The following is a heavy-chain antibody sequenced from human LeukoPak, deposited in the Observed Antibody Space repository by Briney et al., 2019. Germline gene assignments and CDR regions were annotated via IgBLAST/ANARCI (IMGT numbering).Heavy chain of an antibody. CDR2: IYYSGST. J-gene: IGHJ4*02. V-gene: IGHV4-61*01. D-gene: IGHD3-10*01. CDR3: ATYSSAMVHY. Sequence: SETLSLTCTVSGGSVSSGSYYWSWIRQPPGKGLERIGYIYYSGSTNYNPSLKSRVTISVDTSKNQFSLKLSSVTAADTAVYYCATYSSAMVHYWGQGTLVTVSS. CDR1: GGSVSSGSYY.